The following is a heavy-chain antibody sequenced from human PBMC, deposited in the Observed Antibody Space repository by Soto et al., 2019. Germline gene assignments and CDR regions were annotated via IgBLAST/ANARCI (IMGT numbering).Heavy chain of an antibody. CDR3: AKDRSVDTRDWFDP. CDR1: QFSFSSYW. Sequence: PGGSLRLSCAASQFSFSSYWMHWVRQVPGKGPAWVSRINHDGSKTEYADSVKGRFTISRDNTNNTLYLQMNSLRGDDTAVYYCAKDRSVDTRDWFDPWGQGTLVTVSS. D-gene: IGHD5-18*01. J-gene: IGHJ5*02. CDR2: INHDGSKT. V-gene: IGHV3-74*01.